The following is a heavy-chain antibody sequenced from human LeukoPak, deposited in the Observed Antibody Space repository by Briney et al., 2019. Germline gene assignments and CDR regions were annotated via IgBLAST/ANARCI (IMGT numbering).Heavy chain of an antibody. D-gene: IGHD6-19*01. J-gene: IGHJ4*02. CDR2: IYSSGAT. Sequence: SETLSLTCPVSGGSLNSYYWSWIRQPAGKGLEWIGRIYSSGATNYNPSLMSRVTMSVDTSKNQFSLKLNSVTAADTAVYFCARVSSGWSYYFDYWGQGTLVTVSS. CDR3: ARVSSGWSYYFDY. CDR1: GGSLNSYY. V-gene: IGHV4-4*07.